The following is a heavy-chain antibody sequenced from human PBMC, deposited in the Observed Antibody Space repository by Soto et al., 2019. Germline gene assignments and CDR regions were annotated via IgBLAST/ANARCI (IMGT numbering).Heavy chain of an antibody. D-gene: IGHD1-1*01. CDR2: IIPIFGTA. CDR1: GYTFTSYT. J-gene: IGHJ6*02. Sequence: SVKVSCKASGYTFTSYTMNWVRQAPGQGLEWMGGIIPIFGTANYAQKFQGRVTSTADESTSTAYMELSSLRSEDTAVYYCARSCPPGTATNYYYGMDVWGQGTTVTVSS. V-gene: IGHV1-69*13. CDR3: ARSCPPGTATNYYYGMDV.